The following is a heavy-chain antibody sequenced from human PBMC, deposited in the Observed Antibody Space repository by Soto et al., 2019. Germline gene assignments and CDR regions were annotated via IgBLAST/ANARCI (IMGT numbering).Heavy chain of an antibody. V-gene: IGHV4-30-2*01. CDR2: IYHSGST. D-gene: IGHD3-10*01. Sequence: PSETLSLTCAVSGGSISSGGYSWSWIRQPPGKGLEWIGYIYHSGSTYYNPSLKSRVTISVDRSKNQFSLKLSSVTAADTAVYYCARGGHYYGSGSYYYYYYGMDVWGQGTTVTVSS. J-gene: IGHJ6*02. CDR1: GGSISSGGYS. CDR3: ARGGHYYGSGSYYYYYYGMDV.